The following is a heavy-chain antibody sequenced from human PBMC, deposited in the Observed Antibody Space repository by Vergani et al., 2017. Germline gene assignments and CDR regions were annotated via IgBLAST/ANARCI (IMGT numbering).Heavy chain of an antibody. CDR1: GGTFSSYA. CDR3: ARDLRRDYDSSGPGGYYFDY. J-gene: IGHJ4*02. V-gene: IGHV1-69*06. D-gene: IGHD3-22*01. CDR2: IIPIFGTA. Sequence: QVQLVQSGAEVKKPGSSVKVSCKASGGTFSSYAISWVRQAPGQGLEWMGGIIPIFGTANYAQKFQGRVTITADKSTSTAYMGLSSLRSEDTAVYYCARDLRRDYDSSGPGGYYFDYWGQGTLVTVSS.